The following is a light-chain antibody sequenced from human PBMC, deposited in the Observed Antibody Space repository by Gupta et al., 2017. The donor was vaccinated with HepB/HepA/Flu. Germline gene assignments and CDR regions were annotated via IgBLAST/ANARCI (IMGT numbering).Light chain of an antibody. CDR1: SSNIGGNT. V-gene: IGLV1-44*01. J-gene: IGLJ3*02. Sequence: QSVLTQPPSASGTPGQRVTISCSGSSSNIGGNTANWYQQLPGTAPKLLIYSNNQRPSGVPDRVSGSKSGSSASLAISGLQSEDEADYYCAAWDDSLNGRVFGGGTKLTVL. CDR3: AAWDDSLNGRV. CDR2: SNN.